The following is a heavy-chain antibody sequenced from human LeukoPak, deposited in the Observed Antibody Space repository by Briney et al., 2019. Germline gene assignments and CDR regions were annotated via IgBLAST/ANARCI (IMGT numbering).Heavy chain of an antibody. CDR2: ISGSGGST. V-gene: IGHV3-23*01. Sequence: PGRSLRLSCAASRFTFSSYAMSWVRQAPGKGLEWVSAISGSGGSTSYADSVKGRFTISRDNSKNTLYLQMNRLRAEDTAAYYCAKNGYCSGGSCYSGWFDPSGHGTLVTVSS. CDR1: RFTFSSYA. CDR3: AKNGYCSGGSCYSGWFDP. D-gene: IGHD2-15*01. J-gene: IGHJ5*02.